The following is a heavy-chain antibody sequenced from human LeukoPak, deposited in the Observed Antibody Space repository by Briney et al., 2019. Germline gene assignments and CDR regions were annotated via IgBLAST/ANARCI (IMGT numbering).Heavy chain of an antibody. CDR2: INPNSGGT. CDR1: GYTFTGYY. J-gene: IGHJ4*02. Sequence: ASVKVSCKASGYTFTGYYMHWVRQAPGQGLEWMGWINPNSGGTNYAQKFQGRVTMTRDTSISTAYMELSRLRSEDTAVYYCAREVATITVAAAGGIDYWGQGTLVTVSS. V-gene: IGHV1-2*02. CDR3: AREVATITVAAAGGIDY. D-gene: IGHD5-12*01.